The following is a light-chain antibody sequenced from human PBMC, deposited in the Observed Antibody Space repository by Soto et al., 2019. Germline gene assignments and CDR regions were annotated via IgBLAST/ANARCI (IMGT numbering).Light chain of an antibody. CDR2: GAS. Sequence: EIGLTQSPGTLSLSPGERATLSCRASQSVSSSYLAWYQQKPGQAPRLLIYGASSRATGIPDRFSGSGSGTDFTLTISRLEPEDFAVYYCQQYGSSPPITFGHGTRLEIK. CDR3: QQYGSSPPIT. CDR1: QSVSSSY. V-gene: IGKV3-20*01. J-gene: IGKJ5*01.